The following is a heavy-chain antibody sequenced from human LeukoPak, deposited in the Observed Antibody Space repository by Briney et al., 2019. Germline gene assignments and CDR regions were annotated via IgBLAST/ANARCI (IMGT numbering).Heavy chain of an antibody. Sequence: GSLRLSCAASGFTFSSYGMHWVRQAPGKGLEWVAVISYDGSNKYYADSVKGRFTISRDNSKNTLYLQMNSLRAEDTAVYYCAKATGGIDPWGQGTLVTVSS. V-gene: IGHV3-30*18. CDR1: GFTFSSYG. J-gene: IGHJ5*02. CDR3: AKATGGIDP. D-gene: IGHD1-14*01. CDR2: ISYDGSNK.